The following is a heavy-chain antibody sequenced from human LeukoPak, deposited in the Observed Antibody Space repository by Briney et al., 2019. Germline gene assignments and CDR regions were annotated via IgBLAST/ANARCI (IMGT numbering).Heavy chain of an antibody. CDR1: GVTFTSYW. V-gene: IGHV3-74*01. CDR2: IKSDGSST. J-gene: IGHJ4*02. CDR3: ASSLAALI. Sequence: GGSLRLSCEASGVTFTSYWMHCVRQAPGKGLVWVSRIKSDGSSTNYADSVKGRCTISRDNAKKTMYLQMNSLRAEDTAVYYCASSLAALIWGQGTLVTVPS. D-gene: IGHD6-25*01.